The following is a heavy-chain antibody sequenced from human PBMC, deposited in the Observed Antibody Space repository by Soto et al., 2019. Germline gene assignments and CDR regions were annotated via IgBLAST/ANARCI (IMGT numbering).Heavy chain of an antibody. J-gene: IGHJ4*02. V-gene: IGHV4-39*01. Sequence: KPSETLSLTCTVSGVSISNSSYYWGWIRRPPGKGLEWIGTIYYSGITYYNPSLKSRVTISVDTSKNQFSLKLISVTAADTAVYYCARHGSNWGQGTLVTVS. CDR3: ARHGSN. CDR2: IYYSGIT. CDR1: GVSISNSSYY.